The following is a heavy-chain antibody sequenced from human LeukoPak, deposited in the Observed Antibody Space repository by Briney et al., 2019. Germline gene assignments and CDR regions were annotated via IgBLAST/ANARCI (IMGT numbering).Heavy chain of an antibody. V-gene: IGHV4-38-2*02. CDR1: GYSISSGYY. J-gene: IGHJ4*02. D-gene: IGHD3-22*01. Sequence: SETLSLTCTGSGYSISSGYYWGWIRQPPGKGLEWIGSIYHSGSTYYNPSLKSRVTISVDTSKKQFSLKLSSVTAADTAVYYCARGSPEYYYDSSGWYFDYWGQGTLVTVSS. CDR3: ARGSPEYYYDSSGWYFDY. CDR2: IYHSGST.